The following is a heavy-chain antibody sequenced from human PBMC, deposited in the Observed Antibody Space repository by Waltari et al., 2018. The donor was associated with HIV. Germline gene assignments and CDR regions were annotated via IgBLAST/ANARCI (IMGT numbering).Heavy chain of an antibody. CDR2: IIPIFGTA. J-gene: IGHJ4*02. V-gene: IGHV1-69*01. D-gene: IGHD5-12*01. Sequence: QVQLVQSGAEVKKPGSSVKVSCKASGGHFSSYAISWVRPAPGQGLEWMGGIIPIFGTANYAQKFQGRVTITADESTSTAYMELSSLRSEDTAVYYCASPVNSGYDSWYFDYWGQGTLVTVSS. CDR3: ASPVNSGYDSWYFDY. CDR1: GGHFSSYA.